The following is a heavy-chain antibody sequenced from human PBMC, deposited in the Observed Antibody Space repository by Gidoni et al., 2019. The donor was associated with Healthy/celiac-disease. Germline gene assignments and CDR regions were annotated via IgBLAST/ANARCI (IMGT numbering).Heavy chain of an antibody. Sequence: QVQLQESGPGLVKPSETLSLTCTVSGGSISSYYGSWIRQPPGKGLEWIGYIYYSGSTNYNPSLKSRVTISVDTSKNQFSLKLSSVTAADTAVYYCARQAGGPSGSFAPIDYWGQGTLVTVSS. V-gene: IGHV4-59*08. CDR3: ARQAGGPSGSFAPIDY. CDR1: GGSISSYY. CDR2: IYYSGST. J-gene: IGHJ4*02. D-gene: IGHD1-26*01.